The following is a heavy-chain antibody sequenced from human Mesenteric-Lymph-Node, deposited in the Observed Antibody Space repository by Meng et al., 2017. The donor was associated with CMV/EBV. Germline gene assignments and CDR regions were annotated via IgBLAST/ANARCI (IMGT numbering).Heavy chain of an antibody. CDR3: ARHRDSNGWYRSYFDY. Sequence: GSVSSSTSYWGWIRQPPGKGLEWIGSIYHSETTYYNTSLKSRVTISVDTSKNQFSLKLGSVTAADTAVHYCARHRDSNGWYRSYFDYWGQGTLVTVSS. D-gene: IGHD6-19*01. CDR1: GSVSSSTSY. V-gene: IGHV4-39*01. CDR2: IYHSETT. J-gene: IGHJ4*02.